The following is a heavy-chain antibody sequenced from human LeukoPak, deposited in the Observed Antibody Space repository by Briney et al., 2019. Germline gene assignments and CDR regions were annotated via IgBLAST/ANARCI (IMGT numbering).Heavy chain of an antibody. CDR1: GGSISSSSYY. Sequence: SETLSLTCTVSGGSISSSSYYWGWIRQPPGKGLEWIGSIYYSGSTYYNPSLKSRVTISVDTSKNQLSLKLSSVTAADTAVYYCARLAYYYGSGSYYSGPDYWGQGTLVTVSS. CDR3: ARLAYYYGSGSYYSGPDY. V-gene: IGHV4-39*01. J-gene: IGHJ4*02. CDR2: IYYSGST. D-gene: IGHD3-10*01.